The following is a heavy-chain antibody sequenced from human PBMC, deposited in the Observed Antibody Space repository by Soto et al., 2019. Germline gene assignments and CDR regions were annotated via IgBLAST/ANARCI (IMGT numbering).Heavy chain of an antibody. V-gene: IGHV3-73*02. J-gene: IGHJ4*02. Sequence: EVQLVKSGGGLFQPGGSLKLSCAASGFTFSGSAMHWVRQAPGKGLEWVGRIRSKANSDATVYAASVKGRFTISRDDSKNTAYLQMNSLKTEDTAVYYCTTPSINYDILTDYFNYWGQGSLVTVSS. CDR1: GFTFSGSA. D-gene: IGHD3-9*01. CDR3: TTPSINYDILTDYFNY. CDR2: IRSKANSDAT.